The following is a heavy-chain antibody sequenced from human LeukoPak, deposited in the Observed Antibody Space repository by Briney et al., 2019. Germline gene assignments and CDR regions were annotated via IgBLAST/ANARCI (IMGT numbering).Heavy chain of an antibody. D-gene: IGHD3-22*01. Sequence: MHWVRQAPGQGLEWMGIINPSGGSTSYAQKFQGRVTMTRDTSTSTVYMELSSLRSEDTAVYYCAREKDYYDSSGFPDAFDIWGQGTMVTVSS. J-gene: IGHJ3*02. CDR2: INPSGGST. CDR3: AREKDYYDSSGFPDAFDI. V-gene: IGHV1-46*01.